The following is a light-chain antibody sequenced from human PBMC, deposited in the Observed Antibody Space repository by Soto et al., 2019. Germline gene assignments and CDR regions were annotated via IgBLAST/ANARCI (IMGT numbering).Light chain of an antibody. V-gene: IGKV3-15*01. J-gene: IGKJ4*01. Sequence: EIVMTQSPATLSVSPGERVTLSCGASQSVSSSLAWYQQKPGQAPRLLIYGASTRATGIPTRFSGSGSGTEFTLTFSSLQSEDVAVYYCQQYSNWHLTFGGGTKVEIK. CDR1: QSVSSS. CDR3: QQYSNWHLT. CDR2: GAS.